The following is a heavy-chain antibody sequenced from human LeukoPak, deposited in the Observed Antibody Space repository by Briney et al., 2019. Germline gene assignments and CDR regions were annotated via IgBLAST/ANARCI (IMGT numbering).Heavy chain of an antibody. V-gene: IGHV4-61*01. CDR1: VGSVSSGSYY. J-gene: IGHJ4*02. Sequence: SETLALTRTVWVGSVSSGSYYWRWIRQPPGRGVELIGYISYRGSTNYNASLKSQLTISVVTSNNQFSVKLSSMTPAGTAVNCGARGFAWLLSSYFDSWGQGTLVSVSS. CDR3: ARGFAWLLSSYFDS. D-gene: IGHD3-9*01. CDR2: ISYRGST.